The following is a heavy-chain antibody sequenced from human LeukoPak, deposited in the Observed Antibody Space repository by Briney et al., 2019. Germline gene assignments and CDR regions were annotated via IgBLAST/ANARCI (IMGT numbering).Heavy chain of an antibody. CDR1: GGSFSGYY. D-gene: IGHD4-17*01. CDR2: INHSGST. Sequence: SETLSLTCAVYGGSFSGYYWSWIRQPPGKGREWIGEINHSGSTNYNPSLKSRVTISVDTSKNQFSLKLSSVTAADTAVYYCARVGDDTIYYYFDYWGQGTLVTVSS. CDR3: ARVGDDTIYYYFDY. V-gene: IGHV4-34*01. J-gene: IGHJ4*02.